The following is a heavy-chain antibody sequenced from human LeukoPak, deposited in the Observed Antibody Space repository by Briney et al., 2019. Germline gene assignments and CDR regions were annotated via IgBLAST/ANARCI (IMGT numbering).Heavy chain of an antibody. D-gene: IGHD6-19*01. Sequence: ASVKVSCKASGCTFTAYYMHWVRQAPGQGLEWMGRINPNSGDTNYAQKFQGRVTMTRDTSISTAYMELSRLRSDDTAVYYCAREGSGWYYFDYWGQGTLVTVSS. CDR1: GCTFTAYY. CDR3: AREGSGWYYFDY. CDR2: INPNSGDT. V-gene: IGHV1-2*06. J-gene: IGHJ4*02.